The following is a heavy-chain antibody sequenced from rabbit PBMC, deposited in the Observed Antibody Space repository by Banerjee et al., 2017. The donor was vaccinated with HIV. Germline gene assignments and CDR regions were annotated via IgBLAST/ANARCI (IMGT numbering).Heavy chain of an antibody. V-gene: IGHV1S45*01. D-gene: IGHD1-1*01. J-gene: IGHJ3*01. CDR2: ISTGSSGVT. CDR3: AKYDHVSGYWGL. Sequence: QEQLEESGGDLVKPEGSLTLTCKASGFDLSSYYYMCWVRQAPGKGLEWIACISTGSSGVTYYASWAKGRFTISKTSSTTVTLQMTSLTAADTATYFCAKYDHVSGYWGLWGQGTLVTVS. CDR1: GFDLSSYYY.